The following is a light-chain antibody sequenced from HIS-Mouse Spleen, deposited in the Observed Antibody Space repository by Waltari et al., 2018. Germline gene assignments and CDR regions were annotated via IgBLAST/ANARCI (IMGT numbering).Light chain of an antibody. J-gene: IGLJ3*02. CDR1: SSAVGGYNY. Sequence: QSALTQPRSVSGSPGQSVTIPCPGTSSAVGGYNYVSWYQQHPGKSPTLMIYDVSKRPSGVPDRFSGSKSGNTASLTISGLQAEDEADYYCCSYAGSYTPWVFGGGTKLTVL. CDR3: CSYAGSYTPWV. CDR2: DVS. V-gene: IGLV2-11*01.